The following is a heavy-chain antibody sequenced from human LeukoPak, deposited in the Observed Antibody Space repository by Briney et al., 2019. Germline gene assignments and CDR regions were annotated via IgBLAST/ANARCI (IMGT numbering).Heavy chain of an antibody. D-gene: IGHD3-22*01. J-gene: IGHJ4*02. CDR3: AREYYSDSSGSDY. CDR1: GFTFSSYW. CDR2: INQDGSEK. Sequence: GSQRLSCAASGFTFSSYWMSWVRQAPGKGLEWVANINQDGSEKYSVDSVKGRFTISRDNAKNSLYLQMNSLRAEDTAVYYCAREYYSDSSGSDYWGQGTLVTVSS. V-gene: IGHV3-7*03.